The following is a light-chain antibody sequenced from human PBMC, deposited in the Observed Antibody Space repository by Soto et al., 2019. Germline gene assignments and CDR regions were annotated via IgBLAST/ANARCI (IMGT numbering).Light chain of an antibody. J-gene: IGKJ3*01. V-gene: IGKV4-1*01. CDR1: QSVLYSSNNKNH. CDR3: QQYYSIPFT. Sequence: DIVMTQSPDSLAVSLGERATINCKSSQSVLYSSNNKNHLAWYQQKPGQPPKLLIYWASTREAGVPDRFSGSGSGTDFTLTISSLQAEDVAVYYCQQYYSIPFTFGPGTKVDIE. CDR2: WAS.